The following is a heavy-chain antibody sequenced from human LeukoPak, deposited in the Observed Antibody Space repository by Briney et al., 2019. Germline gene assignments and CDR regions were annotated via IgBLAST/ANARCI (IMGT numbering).Heavy chain of an antibody. V-gene: IGHV4-39*07. D-gene: IGHD2-15*01. CDR2: IHYSGSA. CDR1: GGSISSSSYY. J-gene: IGHJ6*03. Sequence: SETLSLTCTVSGGSISSSSYYWAWIRQPPGKGLEWIGSIHYSGSAYYNPSLQSRVTISIDTSKNQFSLKLRFVTAADTAVYYCARVRCSGGSCPYYYYYYYMDVWGKGTTVTVSS. CDR3: ARVRCSGGSCPYYYYYYYMDV.